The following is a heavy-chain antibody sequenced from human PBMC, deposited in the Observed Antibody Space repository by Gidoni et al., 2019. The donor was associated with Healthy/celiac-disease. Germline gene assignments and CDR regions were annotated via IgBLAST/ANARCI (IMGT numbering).Heavy chain of an antibody. J-gene: IGHJ3*02. CDR3: ARDPAMLDAFDI. D-gene: IGHD5-18*01. CDR1: GFTVSSNY. CDR2: IYSGGST. V-gene: IGHV3-66*01. Sequence: EVQLVESGGGLVQPGGSLRLSCAASGFTVSSNYMIWVRQAPGKGLEWVSVIYSGGSTYYADSVKGRFTISRDNSKNTLYLQMNSLRAEDTAVYYCARDPAMLDAFDIWGQGTMVTVSS.